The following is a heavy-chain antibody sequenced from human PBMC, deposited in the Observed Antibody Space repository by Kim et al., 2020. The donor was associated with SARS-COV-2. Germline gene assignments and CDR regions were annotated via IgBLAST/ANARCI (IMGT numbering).Heavy chain of an antibody. J-gene: IGHJ1*01. V-gene: IGHV3-30*02. CDR3: AKDFLEKTLECFQH. Sequence: ADSVKGRFTISRDKSKNTLYLQMNSLRAEDTAVYYCAKDFLEKTLECFQHWGQGTLVTVSS.